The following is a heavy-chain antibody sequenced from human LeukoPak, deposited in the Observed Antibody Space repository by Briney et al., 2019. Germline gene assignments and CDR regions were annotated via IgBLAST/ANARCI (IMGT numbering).Heavy chain of an antibody. V-gene: IGHV1-2*02. CDR1: GYTFTGYY. Sequence: GASVKVSCKASGYTFTGYYMHWVRQAPGQGLEWMGWINPNSGGTNYAQKFQGRVTMTRDTSISTAYMELSRLRSNDTAVYYCATAPPAIQLWSHWGQGTLVTVSS. J-gene: IGHJ4*02. CDR3: ATAPPAIQLWSH. D-gene: IGHD5-18*01. CDR2: INPNSGGT.